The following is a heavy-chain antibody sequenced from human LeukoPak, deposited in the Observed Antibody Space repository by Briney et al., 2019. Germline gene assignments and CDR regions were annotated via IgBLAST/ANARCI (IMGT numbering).Heavy chain of an antibody. J-gene: IGHJ4*02. CDR3: ARDRGYSSFDY. CDR1: AFTFSYYW. Sequence: PGGSLRLSCEASAFTFSYYWMSWVRQAAGKELEWVANIKEDGGEINYVDSVKGRFTISRDNAKKLVFLQMNSLRVEDTAVYYCARDRGYSSFDYWGQGTLVTVSS. D-gene: IGHD4-23*01. CDR2: IKEDGGEI. V-gene: IGHV3-7*01.